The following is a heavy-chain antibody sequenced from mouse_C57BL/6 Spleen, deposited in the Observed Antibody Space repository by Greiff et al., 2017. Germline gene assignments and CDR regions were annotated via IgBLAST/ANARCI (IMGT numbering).Heavy chain of an antibody. CDR3: ARGALLRYDY. J-gene: IGHJ2*01. Sequence: EESGPGLVKPSQSLSLTCSVTGYSITSGYYWNWIRQFPGNKLEWMGYISYDGSTNYNPSLKNRISITRDTSKNQFFLKLNSVTTEDTATYCCARGALLRYDYWGQGTTLTVSS. CDR2: ISYDGST. D-gene: IGHD1-1*01. CDR1: GYSITSGYY. V-gene: IGHV3-6*01.